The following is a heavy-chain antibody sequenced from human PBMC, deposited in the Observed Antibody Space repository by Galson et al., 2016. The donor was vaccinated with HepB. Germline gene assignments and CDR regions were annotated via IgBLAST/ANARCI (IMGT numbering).Heavy chain of an antibody. V-gene: IGHV4-34*01. CDR3: ARGSAWELRSVGY. J-gene: IGHJ4*02. D-gene: IGHD1-26*01. CDR1: GGSFSGYH. CDR2: IIHSEST. Sequence: ETLSLTCAVFGGSFSGYHWSWIRQPPGKGLEWIGEIIHSESTSYNPSLKSRVTMSLDTSKKQFSLKLTSVTAADTAVYYCARGSAWELRSVGYWGQGSLVTGSS.